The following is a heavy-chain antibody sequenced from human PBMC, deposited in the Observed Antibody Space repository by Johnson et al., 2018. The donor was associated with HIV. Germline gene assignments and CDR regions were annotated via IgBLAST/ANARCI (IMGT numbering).Heavy chain of an antibody. CDR1: GFTFTNHY. V-gene: IGHV3-7*01. CDR2: IKQDASEK. J-gene: IGHJ3*02. Sequence: VQLVESGGGLVQPGGSLRLSCAASGFTFTNHYMTWVRQAPGKGLEWVANIKQDASEKYYVDSVRGRFTISRDNAKNSLYLQMNSLRAEDTAVYYCARQLKYYYDSSGYYYLSSVLELRDNIWG. CDR3: ARQLKYYYDSSGYYYLSSVLELRDNI. D-gene: IGHD3-22*01.